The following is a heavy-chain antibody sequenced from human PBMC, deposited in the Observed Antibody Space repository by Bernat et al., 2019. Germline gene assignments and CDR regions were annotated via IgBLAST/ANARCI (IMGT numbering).Heavy chain of an antibody. CDR2: IRSKANSYAT. CDR1: GFTFSGSA. CDR3: TAEEVAGADTLGY. J-gene: IGHJ4*02. Sequence: EVQLVESGGGLVQPGGSLKLSCAASGFTFSGSAMHWVRQASGKGLEWVGRIRSKANSYATAYAASVKGRFTISRDDSKNTAYLQMNSLKTEDTAVYYCTAEEVAGADTLGYWGQGTLVTVSS. D-gene: IGHD6-19*01. V-gene: IGHV3-73*01.